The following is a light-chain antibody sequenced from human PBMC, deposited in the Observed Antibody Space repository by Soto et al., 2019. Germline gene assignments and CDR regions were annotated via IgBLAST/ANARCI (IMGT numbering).Light chain of an antibody. V-gene: IGKV3-15*01. J-gene: IGKJ1*01. CDR3: HQYNFWPT. CDR2: GTS. Sequence: EIVVTQSPSTLSVSPGERATLSCRASQSVSTNLAWYQQKPGQSPRLLIYGTSTRATDIPARFSGSGSGTEFTLTISSLQSEDSAVYYCHQYNFWPTFGQGTKVDIK. CDR1: QSVSTN.